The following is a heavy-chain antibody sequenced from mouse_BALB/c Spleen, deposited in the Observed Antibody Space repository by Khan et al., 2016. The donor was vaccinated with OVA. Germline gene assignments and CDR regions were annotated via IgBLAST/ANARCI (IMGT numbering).Heavy chain of an antibody. D-gene: IGHD2-14*01. CDR2: IWSGGNT. CDR3: ARNSYMYDFTY. Sequence: QVQLQQPGPGLVQPSQSLSITCTVSGFSLTTYGVHWVRQSPGKGLEWLGLIWSGGNTAYNAAFISSLSITKDNSKSQVFFKMNSLQAADTAMYYCARNSYMYDFTYWGQGTLVTVSA. CDR1: GFSLTTYG. J-gene: IGHJ3*01. V-gene: IGHV2-2*01.